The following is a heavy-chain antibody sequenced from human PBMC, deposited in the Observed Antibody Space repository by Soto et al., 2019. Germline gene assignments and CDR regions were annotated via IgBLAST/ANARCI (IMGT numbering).Heavy chain of an antibody. V-gene: IGHV1-69*13. CDR3: AMRRFLERGYYYYYGMDV. D-gene: IGHD3-3*01. CDR1: GGTFSSYA. CDR2: IIPIFGTA. Sequence: SVKVSCKASGGTFSSYAISWVRQAPGQGLEWMGGIIPIFGTANYAQKFQGRVTITAGESTSTAYMELSSLRSEDTAVYYCAMRRFLERGYYYYYGMDVWGQGTTVTVSS. J-gene: IGHJ6*02.